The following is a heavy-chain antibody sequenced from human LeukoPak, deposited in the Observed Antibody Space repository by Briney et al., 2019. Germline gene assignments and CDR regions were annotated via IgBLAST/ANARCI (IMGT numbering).Heavy chain of an antibody. J-gene: IGHJ4*02. CDR3: VPSANYYYFDY. CDR1: GYTFTNYY. Sequence: ASVKVSCKASGYTFTNYYMHWVRQAPGLGFEWMGWINPKSGGTSYPQKFQGRLTMTRDTSISTAYMELSRLRSVDTAVYYCVPSANYYYFDYWGQGTLVTVSS. D-gene: IGHD4/OR15-4a*01. CDR2: INPKSGGT. V-gene: IGHV1-2*02.